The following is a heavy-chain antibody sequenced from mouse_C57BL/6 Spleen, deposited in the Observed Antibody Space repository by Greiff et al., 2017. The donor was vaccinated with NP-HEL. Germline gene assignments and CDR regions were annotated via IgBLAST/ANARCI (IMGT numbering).Heavy chain of an antibody. J-gene: IGHJ3*01. CDR1: GYTFTSYW. CDR2: INPSNGGT. D-gene: IGHD2-5*01. CDR3: AEGYYSNYPFAY. V-gene: IGHV1-53*01. Sequence: QVQLQQPGTELVKPGASVKLSCKASGYTFTSYWLHWVKQRPGQGLEWIGNINPSNGGTTYNEKFKSKATLTVDKSSSTAYMQLSSLTSEDSAVHYCAEGYYSNYPFAYWGQGTLVTVSA.